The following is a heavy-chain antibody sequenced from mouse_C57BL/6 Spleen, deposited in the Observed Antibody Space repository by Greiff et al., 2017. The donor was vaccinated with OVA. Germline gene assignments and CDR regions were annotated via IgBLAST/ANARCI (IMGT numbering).Heavy chain of an antibody. CDR2: INPSSGYT. Sequence: VQGVESGAELAKPGASVKLSCKASGYTFTSYWMHWVKQRPGQGLEWIGYINPSSGYTKYNQKFKDKATLTADKSSSTAYMQLSSLTYEDSAVYYCAKYDYDWYFDVWGTGTTVTVSS. D-gene: IGHD2-4*01. CDR3: AKYDYDWYFDV. V-gene: IGHV1-7*01. J-gene: IGHJ1*03. CDR1: GYTFTSYW.